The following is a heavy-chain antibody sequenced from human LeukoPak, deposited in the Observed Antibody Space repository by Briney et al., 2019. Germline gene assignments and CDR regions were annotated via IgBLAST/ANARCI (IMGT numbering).Heavy chain of an antibody. J-gene: IGHJ4*02. CDR2: VYYSGST. D-gene: IGHD6-19*01. CDR3: SRNSSGPAFEY. V-gene: IGHV4-38-2*01. Sequence: SETLSLTCAVSGYSLINDYYWGWVRQSPGKGLEWIGSVYYSGSTHYNPSLTSRVTLSVDTSHQQFSLTLNSVTAAHTAVYYCSRNSSGPAFEYWGQGSLVTV. CDR1: GYSLINDYY.